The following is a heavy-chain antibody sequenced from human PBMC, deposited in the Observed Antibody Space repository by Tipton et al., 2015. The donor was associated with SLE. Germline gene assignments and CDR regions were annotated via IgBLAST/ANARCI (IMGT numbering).Heavy chain of an antibody. J-gene: IGHJ6*02. CDR1: GYTFTSNY. V-gene: IGHV1-46*01. CDR2: INPNGSST. Sequence: QLVQSGAEVKRPGASVRISCKASGYTFTSNYIHWVRQAPGQGLEWMAIINPNGSSTTYAQKFQGRVTVTSDTSTSTVYMELSSLRSDDTAVYYCASQSGTLFYSALNLWGQGTTVTVSS. CDR3: ASQSGTLFYSALNL. D-gene: IGHD6-13*01.